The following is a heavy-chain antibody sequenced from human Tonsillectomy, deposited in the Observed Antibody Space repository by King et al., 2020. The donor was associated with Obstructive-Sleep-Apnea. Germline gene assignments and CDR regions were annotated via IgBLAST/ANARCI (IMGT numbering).Heavy chain of an antibody. J-gene: IGHJ5*02. CDR2: INPNSGGT. Sequence: VQLVESGAEVKKPGASVKVSCKASGYTFTAYYMHWVRQAPGQGLEWMGWINPNSGGTNYAQKFQGRVTMTRDTSISTAYMDLSRLRSDDTAVYYCARDILSSGATNWFDPWGQGTLVTVSS. CDR3: ARDILSSGATNWFDP. V-gene: IGHV1-2*02. CDR1: GYTFTAYY. D-gene: IGHD3-16*01.